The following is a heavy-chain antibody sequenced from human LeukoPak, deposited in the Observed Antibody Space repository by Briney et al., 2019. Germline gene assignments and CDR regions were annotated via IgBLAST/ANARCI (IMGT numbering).Heavy chain of an antibody. CDR2: IYHSGST. Sequence: SETLSLTCTVSGYSISSGYYWGWIRQPPGKGLEWIGSIYHSGSTYYNPSLKSRVTISVDTSKNQFSLKLSSVTAADTAVYYCARERDYYDSSGYTAYWGQGTLVTVSS. CDR3: ARERDYYDSSGYTAY. CDR1: GYSISSGYY. V-gene: IGHV4-38-2*02. D-gene: IGHD3-22*01. J-gene: IGHJ4*02.